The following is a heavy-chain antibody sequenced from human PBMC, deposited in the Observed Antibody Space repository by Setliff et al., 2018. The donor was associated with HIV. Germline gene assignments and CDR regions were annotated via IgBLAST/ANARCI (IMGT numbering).Heavy chain of an antibody. J-gene: IGHJ6*03. V-gene: IGHV1-2*02. CDR1: RYTFTDYY. Sequence: EASVKVSCKASRYTFTDYYMHWVRQAPGQGLEWMGWINPNNGDTNYAQHFQDRVSMTRDTSISTVYMELSRLGSDDTAVYYCARSGAGYSTGPLYYYMDVWGKGTTVTVSS. CDR3: ARSGAGYSTGPLYYYMDV. D-gene: IGHD5-18*01. CDR2: INPNNGDT.